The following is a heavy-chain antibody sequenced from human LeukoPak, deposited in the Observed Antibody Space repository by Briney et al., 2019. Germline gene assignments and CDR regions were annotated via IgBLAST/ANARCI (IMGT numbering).Heavy chain of an antibody. V-gene: IGHV3-23*01. Sequence: SGGSLRLSCAASGFTFSSYAMSWVRQAPGKGLEWVSAISGSGGSTYYADSVKGRFTISGDNSKNTLYLQMNSLRAEDTAVYYCAKDKGYSSGWYDYYGMDVWGQGTTVTVSS. J-gene: IGHJ6*02. D-gene: IGHD6-19*01. CDR3: AKDKGYSSGWYDYYGMDV. CDR2: ISGSGGST. CDR1: GFTFSSYA.